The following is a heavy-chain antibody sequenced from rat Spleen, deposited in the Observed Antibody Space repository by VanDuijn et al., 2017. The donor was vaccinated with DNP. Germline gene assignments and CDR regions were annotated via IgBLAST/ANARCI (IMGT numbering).Heavy chain of an antibody. V-gene: IGHV5-58*01. CDR2: INPDGGNT. J-gene: IGHJ2*01. Sequence: EVQLVETGGDLVPPGRSLKLSCVASGFTFSSYWMFWIRQAPGKGLEWVASINPDGGNTYCQDSVKGRFTISRDSAKSTLYLQMDSLRSEDTATYYCATQSPYSRWYFDFWGQGVMVTVSS. CDR1: GFTFSSYW. D-gene: IGHD1-1*01. CDR3: ATQSPYSRWYFDF.